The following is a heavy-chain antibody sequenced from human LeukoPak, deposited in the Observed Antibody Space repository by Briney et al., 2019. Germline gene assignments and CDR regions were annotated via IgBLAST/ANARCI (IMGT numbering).Heavy chain of an antibody. Sequence: PSETLSLTCTVSGGSISSYYWSWIRQPPGKGLEWIGYIYYSGSTNYNPSLKSRVTISVDTSKNQFSLKLSSVTAADTAVYYCARGISSVAGSDYWGQGTLVTVSS. CDR3: ARGISSVAGSDY. J-gene: IGHJ4*02. D-gene: IGHD6-19*01. V-gene: IGHV4-59*01. CDR1: GGSISSYY. CDR2: IYYSGST.